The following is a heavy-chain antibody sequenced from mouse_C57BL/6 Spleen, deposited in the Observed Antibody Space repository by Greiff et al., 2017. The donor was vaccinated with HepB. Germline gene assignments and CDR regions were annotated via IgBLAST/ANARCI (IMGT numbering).Heavy chain of an antibody. CDR3: TRYHYYGSSLYAMDY. V-gene: IGHV1-15*01. CDR2: IDPETGGT. Sequence: VQLQQSGAELVRPGASVTLSCKASGYTFTDYEMHWVKQTPVHGLEWIGAIDPETGGTAYNQKFKGKAILTADKSSSTAYMELRSLTSEDSAVYYCTRYHYYGSSLYAMDYWGQGTSVTVSS. CDR1: GYTFTDYE. D-gene: IGHD1-1*01. J-gene: IGHJ4*01.